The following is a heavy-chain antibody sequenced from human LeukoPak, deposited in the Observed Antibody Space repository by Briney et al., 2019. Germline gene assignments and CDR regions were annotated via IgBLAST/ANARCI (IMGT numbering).Heavy chain of an antibody. D-gene: IGHD2/OR15-2a*01. CDR2: ISSSGDST. Sequence: GGSLRLSCSASGFTFSSYAMHWVRQAPGKGLVYVSTISSSGDSTYYADSVKGRFTISRDNSKNTLYLQMSSLRAEDTAVYYCVKDVIVGARRGHICSFDYWAQGTLVTVSS. V-gene: IGHV3-64D*06. J-gene: IGHJ4*02. CDR1: GFTFSSYA. CDR3: VKDVIVGARRGHICSFDY.